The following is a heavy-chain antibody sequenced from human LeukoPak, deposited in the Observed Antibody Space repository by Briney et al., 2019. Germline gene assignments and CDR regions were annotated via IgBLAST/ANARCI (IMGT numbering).Heavy chain of an antibody. Sequence: ASVKVSCKASGGTFSSYAISWVRQAPGQGLEWMGGIIPIFGTANYAQRLQGRVTMTTDTSTSTAYMELRSLRSDDTAVYYCARATLALNWFDPWGQGTLVTVSS. CDR1: GGTFSSYA. CDR3: ARATLALNWFDP. V-gene: IGHV1-69*05. D-gene: IGHD4-23*01. CDR2: IIPIFGTA. J-gene: IGHJ5*02.